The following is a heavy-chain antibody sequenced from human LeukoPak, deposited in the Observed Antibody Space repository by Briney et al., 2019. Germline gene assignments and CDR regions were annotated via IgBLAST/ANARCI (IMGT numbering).Heavy chain of an antibody. CDR3: AKGPPIIVVIPFGY. J-gene: IGHJ4*02. D-gene: IGHD3-22*01. Sequence: GGSLRLSCAASGFTFTSYAMTWVRHAPGKGLEGVSAISGSGGSTYYADSEKGRFTVSRDNSKNTLYLQMNSVRAEDTAVYYCAKGPPIIVVIPFGYWGQGTLVTVSS. CDR1: GFTFTSYA. CDR2: ISGSGGST. V-gene: IGHV3-23*01.